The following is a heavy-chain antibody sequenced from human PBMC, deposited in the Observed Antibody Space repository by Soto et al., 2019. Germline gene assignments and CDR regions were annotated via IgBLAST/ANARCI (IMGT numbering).Heavy chain of an antibody. V-gene: IGHV4-61*01. CDR1: GGSISSSSYY. CDR3: ARALGGTYGDYSFDY. D-gene: IGHD4-17*01. CDR2: IYYSGST. J-gene: IGHJ4*02. Sequence: LSLTCTVSGGSISSSSYYWSWIRQPPGKGLEWIGYIYYSGSTNYNPSLKSRVTISVDTSKNQFSLKLSSVTAADTAVYYCARALGGTYGDYSFDYWGQGTLVTVSS.